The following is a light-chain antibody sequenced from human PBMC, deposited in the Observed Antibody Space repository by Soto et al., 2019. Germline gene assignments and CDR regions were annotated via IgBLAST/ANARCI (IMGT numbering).Light chain of an antibody. CDR3: QQYNNGHTLT. CDR2: GAS. Sequence: TPSPATLAYSPVSRDTLSCRDSQSVSSNLAWYQQKPGQAPRLLIYGASTRATGIQARFSGSGSGTEFTLTISSLQSEDFAVYYFQQYNNGHTLTFGQGTLLEIK. CDR1: QSVSSN. V-gene: IGKV3-15*01. J-gene: IGKJ5*01.